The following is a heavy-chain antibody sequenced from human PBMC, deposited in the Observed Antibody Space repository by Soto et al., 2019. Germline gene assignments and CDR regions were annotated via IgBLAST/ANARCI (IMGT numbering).Heavy chain of an antibody. V-gene: IGHV3-48*02. D-gene: IGHD3-3*01. J-gene: IGHJ6*02. CDR3: ARKAEVTIFGMDV. Sequence: SLRLSCAASGFTFSSYSMNWVRQAPGKGLEWVSYISSSSSTIYYTDSVKGRFTISRDNAKNSLYLQMNSLRDEDTAVYYCARKAEVTIFGMDVWGQGTTVTVSS. CDR2: ISSSSSTI. CDR1: GFTFSSYS.